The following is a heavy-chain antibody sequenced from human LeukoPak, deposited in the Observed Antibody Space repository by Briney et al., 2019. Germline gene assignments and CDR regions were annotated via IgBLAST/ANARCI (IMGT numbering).Heavy chain of an antibody. CDR2: IKQDGGEK. Sequence: GGSLRLSCAASEFTFSSYWMSWVRQAPGKGLEWEANIKQDGGEKYYLDSVKGRFTVSRDNAKNSLYLQMNSLRAEDTAVYYCARVGARQILEYWGQGTLVTVSS. D-gene: IGHD4-17*01. V-gene: IGHV3-7*01. J-gene: IGHJ4*02. CDR3: ARVGARQILEY. CDR1: EFTFSSYW.